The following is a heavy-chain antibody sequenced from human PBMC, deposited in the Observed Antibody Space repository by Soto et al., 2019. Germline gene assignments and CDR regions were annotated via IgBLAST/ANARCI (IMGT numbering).Heavy chain of an antibody. CDR2: ISTYNGNT. CDR1: GYSFTGHG. CDR3: ARTSILGYCTA. Sequence: SVTVSCQASGYSFTGHGISWVRQAPGQGLEWMGWISTYNGNTKYAEKFQGRVTLTTDAPTSTAYMELGSLRYDDTALYYCARTSILGYCTAWGQGTLVTVS. J-gene: IGHJ5*02. V-gene: IGHV1-18*04. D-gene: IGHD2-8*01.